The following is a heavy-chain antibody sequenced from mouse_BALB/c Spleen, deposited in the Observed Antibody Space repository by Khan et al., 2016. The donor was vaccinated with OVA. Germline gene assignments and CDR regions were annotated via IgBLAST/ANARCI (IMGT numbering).Heavy chain of an antibody. CDR1: GYTFTDYI. CDR3: ARDCYSVFAY. J-gene: IGHJ3*01. D-gene: IGHD2-12*01. CDR2: IFPGSGTP. V-gene: IGHV1-77*01. Sequence: QVRLQQSVPELVNPGASLKVSCKASGYTFTDYIIGWVKQSTRQGLEWIGDIFPGSGTPYYNEKFKDKATLTADKSSNTAYMQLSSLTSEDSAVYFCARDCYSVFAYWGQGTLVTVSA.